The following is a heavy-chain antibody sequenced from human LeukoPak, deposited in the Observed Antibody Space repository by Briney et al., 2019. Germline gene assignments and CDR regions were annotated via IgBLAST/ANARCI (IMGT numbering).Heavy chain of an antibody. Sequence: ASVKVSCKASGFSFTDYYVHWARQAPGQGLEWMGYIDPHSGGTSSPQKFQDRVTMTTDTSISAAYMELSSLISDDTAMYYCVREGNELLSKNFDYWGQGTLVTVSS. V-gene: IGHV1-2*02. D-gene: IGHD2-21*02. CDR2: IDPHSGGT. CDR3: VREGNELLSKNFDY. J-gene: IGHJ4*02. CDR1: GFSFTDYY.